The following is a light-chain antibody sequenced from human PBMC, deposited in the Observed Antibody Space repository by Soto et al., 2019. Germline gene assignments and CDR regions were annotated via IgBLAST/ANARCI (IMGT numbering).Light chain of an antibody. CDR2: DAS. V-gene: IGKV3-11*01. CDR3: QQRSRSLT. CDR1: QSVGSS. J-gene: IGKJ4*01. Sequence: EIVLTQSPDTLSLSPGGRATLSCRASQSVGSSLAWYQQKPGQAPRLLIYDASNRPTGIPAWFSGSGSGTDFTLTISSLEPEDFAVYFCQQRSRSLTFGGGTRVEIK.